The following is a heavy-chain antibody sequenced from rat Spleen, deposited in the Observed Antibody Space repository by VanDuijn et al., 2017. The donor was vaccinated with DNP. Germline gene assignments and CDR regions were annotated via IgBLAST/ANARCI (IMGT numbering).Heavy chain of an antibody. J-gene: IGHJ2*01. CDR2: INKDGGGT. Sequence: EVQVVETGGGLVQPGRSLKLSCVASGFTFSSHWMYWIRQVPGKGLDWVASINKDGGGTYYQDSVKGRFTISRDNAKSTLYLQMDSLRSEDTATYYCATRGYYGLAYYFNYWGQGVMVTVSS. CDR3: ATRGYYGLAYYFNY. V-gene: IGHV5-58*01. D-gene: IGHD1-6*01. CDR1: GFTFSSHW.